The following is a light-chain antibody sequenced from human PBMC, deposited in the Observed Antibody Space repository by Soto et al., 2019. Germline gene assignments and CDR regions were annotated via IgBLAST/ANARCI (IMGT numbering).Light chain of an antibody. CDR2: KAS. CDR3: QQYNDNWT. V-gene: IGKV1-5*03. CDR1: QSISSW. Sequence: DIQMTQSPSTLSASVGDRVTITCRASQSISSWLAWYQQKPGTAPNLLIYKASTLQSGVPSRFSGSGSGTEFNLTISSLQPDDSATYYCQQYNDNWTCGQGTKGEIK. J-gene: IGKJ1*01.